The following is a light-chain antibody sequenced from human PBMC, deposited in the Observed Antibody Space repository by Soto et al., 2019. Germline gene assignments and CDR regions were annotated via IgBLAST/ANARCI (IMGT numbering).Light chain of an antibody. CDR2: GAS. J-gene: IGKJ1*01. CDR1: KSVSSW. CDR3: QQYDTYPYT. Sequence: IPLPQSPSPLSASVGDRVTLTFPASKSVSSWLAWYQQKPGEAPKLLVYGASRLQSGVPSRFSGSGSGTEFTLIITSLQPDDFATYYCQQYDTYPYTFGQGTKV. V-gene: IGKV1-5*03.